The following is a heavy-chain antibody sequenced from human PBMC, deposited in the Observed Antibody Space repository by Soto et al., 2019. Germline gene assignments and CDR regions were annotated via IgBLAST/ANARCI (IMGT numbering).Heavy chain of an antibody. J-gene: IGHJ4*02. CDR3: AKIRRSDYQGFDY. CDR1: GFRFDEYA. CDR2: ITWNSGKA. V-gene: IGHV3-9*01. D-gene: IGHD4-17*01. Sequence: EVHLVESGGGLVQPGRSLRLSCAASGFRFDEYAMHWVRQAPGKGLEWVSGITWNSGKAAFADSVKGRFTISRDNAKNSLYLQMNSPRPEDTALYFWAKIRRSDYQGFDYWGRGPLVTASS.